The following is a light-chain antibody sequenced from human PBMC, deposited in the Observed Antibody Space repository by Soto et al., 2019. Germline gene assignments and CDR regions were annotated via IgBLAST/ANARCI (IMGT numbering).Light chain of an antibody. V-gene: IGLV2-14*03. J-gene: IGLJ3*02. CDR1: SNDVGAFNY. CDR2: GVS. CDR3: SSYTTSNTWV. Sequence: QSVLTQPASVSGSPGQSITISCTGSSNDVGAFNYVSWYRHSPGEAPKVLIRGVSIRPSGVSNRFSASKSANTASLTISGLQAEDEALYYCSSYTTSNTWVSGGGTKVTVL.